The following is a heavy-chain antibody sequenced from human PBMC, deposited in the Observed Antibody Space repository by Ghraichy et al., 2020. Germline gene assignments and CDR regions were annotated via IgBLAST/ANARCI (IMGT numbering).Heavy chain of an antibody. Sequence: GGSLRLSCAASGFTFSSYAMHWVRQAPGKGLEWVAVISYDGSNKYYADSVKGRFTISRDNSKNTLYLQMNSLRAEDTAVYYCAREDLDLMYYFDYWGQGTLVTVSS. CDR2: ISYDGSNK. V-gene: IGHV3-30-3*01. J-gene: IGHJ4*02. CDR1: GFTFSSYA. CDR3: AREDLDLMYYFDY.